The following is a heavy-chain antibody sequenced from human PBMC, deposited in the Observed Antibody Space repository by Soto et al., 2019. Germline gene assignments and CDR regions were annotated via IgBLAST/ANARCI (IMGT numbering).Heavy chain of an antibody. CDR1: GGSFSGYY. V-gene: IGHV4-34*01. Sequence: QVQLQQWGAGLLKPSETLSLTCAVYGGSFSGYYWSWIRQPPGKGLEWIGEINHSGSTNYNPSLKRRVTIAVDTSKNQFCLKRSSVTAADTAVYYCARARYYGSGSYHYFDYWGQGTLVTVSS. CDR2: INHSGST. CDR3: ARARYYGSGSYHYFDY. J-gene: IGHJ4*02. D-gene: IGHD3-10*01.